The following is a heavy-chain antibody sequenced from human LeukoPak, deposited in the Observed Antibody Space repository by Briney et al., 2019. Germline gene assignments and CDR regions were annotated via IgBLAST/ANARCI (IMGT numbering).Heavy chain of an antibody. Sequence: SETLSLTCTVSGGSVSTYYWSWMRQPAGKGLEWIGYIYYSGSTNYNPSLKSRVTISVDTSKNQFSPKLSSVTAADTAVYYCARESGFGAARTLDYWGQGTLVTVSS. CDR2: IYYSGST. V-gene: IGHV4-59*02. J-gene: IGHJ4*02. D-gene: IGHD6-6*01. CDR1: GGSVSTYY. CDR3: ARESGFGAARTLDY.